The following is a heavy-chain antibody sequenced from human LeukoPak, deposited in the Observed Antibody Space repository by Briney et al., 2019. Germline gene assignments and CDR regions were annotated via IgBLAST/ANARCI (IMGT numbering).Heavy chain of an antibody. Sequence: GGSLRLSCAASGFTFSSYAMNWVRQAPGKGLEWVSSISSSSSYIYYADSVKGRFTISRDNAKNSLYLQMNSLRAEDTAVYYCARDRLISIVVVVAATPSYNWFDPWGQGTLVTVSS. CDR2: ISSSSSYI. J-gene: IGHJ5*02. V-gene: IGHV3-21*01. CDR1: GFTFSSYA. D-gene: IGHD2-15*01. CDR3: ARDRLISIVVVVAATPSYNWFDP.